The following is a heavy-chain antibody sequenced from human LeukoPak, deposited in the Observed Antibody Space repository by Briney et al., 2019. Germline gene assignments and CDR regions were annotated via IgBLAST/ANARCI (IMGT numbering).Heavy chain of an antibody. Sequence: ASVKVSCKASGYSFTGHYMHWVRQAPGQGLEWMGWINPNSGGTNYAQKFQGRVTMTRDTSISTAYMELSWLRSDDTAVYYCARDRRWGCTIDYWGQGTLVTVSS. J-gene: IGHJ4*02. CDR3: ARDRRWGCTIDY. D-gene: IGHD2-8*02. CDR1: GYSFTGHY. V-gene: IGHV1-2*02. CDR2: INPNSGGT.